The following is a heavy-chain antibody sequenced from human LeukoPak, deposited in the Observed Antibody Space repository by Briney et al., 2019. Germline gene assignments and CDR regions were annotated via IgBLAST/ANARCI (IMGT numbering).Heavy chain of an antibody. CDR2: ISGSGGST. CDR3: TTFYCSSTSCSYYFDY. Sequence: PTGGSLRLSCAASGFTFSSYAMSWVRQAPGKGLEWVSAISGSGGSTYYADSVKGRFTISRDNSKNTLYLQMNSLKTEDTAVYYCTTFYCSSTSCSYYFDYWGQGTLVTVSS. V-gene: IGHV3-23*01. CDR1: GFTFSSYA. D-gene: IGHD2-2*01. J-gene: IGHJ4*02.